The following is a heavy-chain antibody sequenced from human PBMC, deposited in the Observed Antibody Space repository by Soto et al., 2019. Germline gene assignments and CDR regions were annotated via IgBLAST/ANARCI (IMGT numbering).Heavy chain of an antibody. V-gene: IGHV3-48*02. CDR1: GFTFSSYS. CDR2: ISSSSSTI. J-gene: IGHJ4*02. D-gene: IGHD2-15*01. CDR3: ARGCSGGSCYPGYY. Sequence: EVQLVESGGGLVQPGGSLRLSCAASGFTFSSYSMNWVRQAPGKGLEWVSYISSSSSTIYYADSVKGRFTISRDNAKNSLYLQMNSLRDEDTAVYYCARGCSGGSCYPGYYWGQGTLVTFSS.